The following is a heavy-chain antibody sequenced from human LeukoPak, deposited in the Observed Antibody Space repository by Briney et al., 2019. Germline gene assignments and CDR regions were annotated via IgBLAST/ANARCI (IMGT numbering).Heavy chain of an antibody. J-gene: IGHJ4*02. CDR1: GGTFSSYA. CDR3: ASRRAVGLATRQLYYFDY. Sequence: GASVKVSCKASGGTFSSYAISWVRQAPGQGLEWMGGIIPIFGTANYAQKFQGRVTITADKSTSTAYMELSSLRSEDTAVYYCASRRAVGLATRQLYYFDYWGQGTLVTVSS. V-gene: IGHV1-69*06. D-gene: IGHD1-1*01. CDR2: IIPIFGTA.